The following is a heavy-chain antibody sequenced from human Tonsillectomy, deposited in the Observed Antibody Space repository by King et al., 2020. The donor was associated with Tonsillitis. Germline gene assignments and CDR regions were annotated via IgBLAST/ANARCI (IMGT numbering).Heavy chain of an antibody. J-gene: IGHJ6*02. V-gene: IGHV3-30-3*01. D-gene: IGHD2-15*01. CDR3: ARRDAALEYYYYGMDV. CDR2: ISYDGSNK. CDR1: GFTFSSYG. Sequence: VQLVESGGGVVQPGRSLRLSCAASGFTFSSYGMHWFRQAPGKGLEWVAFISYDGSNKYYADSVKGRFTISRDNSKNTLYMQMNSLRAEDTAVYYCARRDAALEYYYYGMDVWGQGTTVTVSS.